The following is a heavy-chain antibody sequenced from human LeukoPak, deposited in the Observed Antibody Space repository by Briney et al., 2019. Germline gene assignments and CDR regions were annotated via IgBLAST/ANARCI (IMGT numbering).Heavy chain of an antibody. J-gene: IGHJ4*02. CDR3: ASTGNDYSNYGSDY. V-gene: IGHV4-38-2*02. D-gene: IGHD4-11*01. CDR2: IYHSGST. Sequence: PSETLSLTCTVSGYSISSGYYWGWIRQPPGKGLEWVGSIYHSGSTYYNPSPESRVTISVDTSKNQFSLKLSSVTAADTAVYYCASTGNDYSNYGSDYWGQGTLVTVSS. CDR1: GYSISSGYY.